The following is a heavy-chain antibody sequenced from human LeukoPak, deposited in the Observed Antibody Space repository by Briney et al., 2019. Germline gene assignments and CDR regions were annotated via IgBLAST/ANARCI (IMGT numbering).Heavy chain of an antibody. Sequence: SETLSLTCTVSGGSISSYYWSWIRQPPGKGLEWIGYIYYSGSTNYNPSLQSRVTISVDTSKNHFSLKLSSVTAADTAVYYCARLMFFYCSGGSCYYAFDIWGQGTMVTVSS. V-gene: IGHV4-59*08. CDR1: GGSISSYY. D-gene: IGHD2-15*01. CDR3: ARLMFFYCSGGSCYYAFDI. CDR2: IYYSGST. J-gene: IGHJ3*02.